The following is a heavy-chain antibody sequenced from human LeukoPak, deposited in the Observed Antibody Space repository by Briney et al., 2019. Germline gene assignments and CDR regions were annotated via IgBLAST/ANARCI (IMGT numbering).Heavy chain of an antibody. Sequence: PGGSLRLSCAASGFTFSNYGMSWVRQAPGKGLEWVSSISGSGDSTYYADSVKGRFTISRDNSKNTLYLQMNSLRAEDTAVYYCAKTAGIAVAADFDYWGQGTLVTVSS. J-gene: IGHJ4*02. CDR1: GFTFSNYG. CDR2: ISGSGDST. CDR3: AKTAGIAVAADFDY. V-gene: IGHV3-23*01. D-gene: IGHD6-13*01.